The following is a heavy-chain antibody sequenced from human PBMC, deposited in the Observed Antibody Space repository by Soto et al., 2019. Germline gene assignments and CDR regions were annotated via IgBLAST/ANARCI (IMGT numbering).Heavy chain of an antibody. Sequence: PGGSLRLSCVVSGFIFSNNGMHWVRQTPGKGLEWVAFMPYDGSDTFYADSVKGRFTISRDNSKNTLFLHMSNLRAEDMAMYYCTIVRVADSALDHWGQGTLVTVSS. CDR2: MPYDGSDT. J-gene: IGHJ4*02. CDR3: TIVRVADSALDH. D-gene: IGHD3-10*02. V-gene: IGHV3-30*02. CDR1: GFIFSNNG.